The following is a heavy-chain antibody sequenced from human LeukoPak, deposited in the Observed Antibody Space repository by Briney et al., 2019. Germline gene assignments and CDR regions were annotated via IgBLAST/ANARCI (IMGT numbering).Heavy chain of an antibody. V-gene: IGHV4-59*08. D-gene: IGHD6-6*01. CDR3: ARHRAYSSSSPFDY. CDR2: IYYTGST. CDR1: GGSISRLY. Sequence: SETLSLTCSVPGGSISRLYWSWIRQPPGKGLEWIGYIYYTGSTNYNPTLKSRVTMFVDMSKNQFSLRLSSVTAADTAVYYCARHRAYSSSSPFDYWGQGTLVTVSS. J-gene: IGHJ4*02.